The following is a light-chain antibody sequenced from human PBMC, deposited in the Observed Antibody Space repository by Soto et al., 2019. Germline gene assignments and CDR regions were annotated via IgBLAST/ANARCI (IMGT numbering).Light chain of an antibody. CDR3: SSYTTTYTLI. Sequence: QSVLTQPASVCGSPGQSITISCTGTSSDVGGYNYVSWYQQHPGKAPKVLIYEVRNRPSGVSNRFSGSKSGNTASLIISGLQAEDEADYYCSSYTTTYTLIFGGGTKLTVL. CDR2: EVR. J-gene: IGLJ2*01. CDR1: SSDVGGYNY. V-gene: IGLV2-14*01.